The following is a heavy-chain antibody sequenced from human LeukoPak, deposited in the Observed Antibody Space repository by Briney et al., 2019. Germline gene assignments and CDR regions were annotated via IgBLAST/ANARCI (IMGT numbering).Heavy chain of an antibody. CDR2: IYTCGST. J-gene: IGHJ4*02. V-gene: IGHV4-4*07. CDR1: GGSISSYY. CDR3: ARGSISLSPEGLLWFGELFDY. Sequence: PSETLSLTCTVSGGSISSYYWSWIRQPAGKGLEWIGRIYTCGSTNYNPSLKSRVTMSVDTSKNQFSLKLSSVTAADTAVYYCARGSISLSPEGLLWFGELFDYWGQGTLVTVSS. D-gene: IGHD3-10*01.